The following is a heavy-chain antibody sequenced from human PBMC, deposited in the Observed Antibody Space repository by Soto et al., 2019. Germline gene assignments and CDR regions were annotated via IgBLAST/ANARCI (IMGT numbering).Heavy chain of an antibody. V-gene: IGHV3-23*01. D-gene: IGHD1-1*01. CDR2: IRDSGDST. J-gene: IGHJ4*02. CDR3: AKDASTVGTRFGY. Sequence: EVQLLESGGGLVQPGGSLRLSCAASGFSFRTYAMSWVRQAPGKGLEWVSGIRDSGDSTYYADFVKGRFTISRDNSKDTLYLQLNTLRAEDTAIYYCAKDASTVGTRFGYWGQGALVTVSS. CDR1: GFSFRTYA.